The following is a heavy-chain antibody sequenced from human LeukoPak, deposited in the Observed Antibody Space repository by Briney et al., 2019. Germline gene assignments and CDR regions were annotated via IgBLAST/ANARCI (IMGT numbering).Heavy chain of an antibody. CDR1: GFTFSSYA. CDR3: AKAPVTTCRGAYCYPFDY. J-gene: IGHJ4*02. D-gene: IGHD2-21*01. V-gene: IGHV3-23*01. Sequence: GGSLRLSCAASGFTFSSYAMSWVRQAPGRGLEWVSAISGSGGSTYYADSVKGRFTISRDSSKNTLFLQMNRLRPEDAAVYYCAKAPVTTCRGAYCYPFDYWGQGTLVTVSS. CDR2: ISGSGGST.